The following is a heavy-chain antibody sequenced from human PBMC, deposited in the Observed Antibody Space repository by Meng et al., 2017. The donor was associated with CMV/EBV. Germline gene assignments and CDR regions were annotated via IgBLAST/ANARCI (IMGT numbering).Heavy chain of an antibody. J-gene: IGHJ6*02. CDR3: AREGGVVVPAAIEHYYYYYGMDV. CDR2: IIPILGIA. CDR1: GGTFSSYS. D-gene: IGHD2-2*02. V-gene: IGHV1-69*10. Sequence: SVKVSCKASGGTFSSYSLSWVRQAPGQGLEWMGGIIPILGIANYAQKFQGRVTITADKSTSTAYMEMSSLRYEDTAVYYCAREGGVVVPAAIEHYYYYYGMDVWGQGTTVTVSS.